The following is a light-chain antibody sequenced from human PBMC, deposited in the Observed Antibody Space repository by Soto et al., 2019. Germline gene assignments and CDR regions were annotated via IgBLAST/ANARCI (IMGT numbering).Light chain of an antibody. V-gene: IGKV3-15*01. CDR1: QIVSSN. CDR3: QQYNNWPMYT. CDR2: GAS. J-gene: IGKJ2*01. Sequence: EIVMTQSPATLSVSPGERATLSCRARQIVSSNLDWYQQKPGQAPRLLISGASTRATGIPARFSGSGSGTEFTLTISSLQSEDFAVYYCQQYNNWPMYTFGQGTKLEIK.